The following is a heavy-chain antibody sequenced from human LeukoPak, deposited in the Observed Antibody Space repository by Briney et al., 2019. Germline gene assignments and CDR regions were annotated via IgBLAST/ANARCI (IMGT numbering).Heavy chain of an antibody. CDR1: GGSISTGDYY. Sequence: SETLSLTCAVSGGSISTGDYYWSWIRQPPGRGLEWIGYIYYSGSTYYNPSLKSRVTLSVDTSKNQFSLNLSSVTAADTAVYYCARATYQVVSRWFDPWGQGTLVTVSS. D-gene: IGHD2-2*01. V-gene: IGHV4-30-4*01. J-gene: IGHJ5*02. CDR3: ARATYQVVSRWFDP. CDR2: IYYSGST.